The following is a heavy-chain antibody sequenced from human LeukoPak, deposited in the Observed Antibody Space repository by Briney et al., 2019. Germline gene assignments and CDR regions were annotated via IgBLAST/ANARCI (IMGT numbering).Heavy chain of an antibody. J-gene: IGHJ3*02. Sequence: GGSLRLSCAASGFTFSSYAMSWVRQAPGKGLEWVSAISGSGGSTYYADSVKGRFTISRDNSKNTLYLKMNSLRAEDTAVHYCAKTITMIVVDHDAFDIWGQGTMVTVSS. CDR3: AKTITMIVVDHDAFDI. CDR2: ISGSGGST. CDR1: GFTFSSYA. V-gene: IGHV3-23*01. D-gene: IGHD3-22*01.